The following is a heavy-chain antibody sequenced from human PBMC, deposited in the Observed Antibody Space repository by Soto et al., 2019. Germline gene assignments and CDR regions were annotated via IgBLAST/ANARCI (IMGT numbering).Heavy chain of an antibody. D-gene: IGHD2-15*01. CDR3: ARAVVDATLYFDY. Sequence: GGSLRLSXAASGFTVSSNYMSWVRQAPGKGLEWVSVIYSGGSTYYADSVKGRFTISRDISKNTLYLQMNSLRAEDTAVYYCARAVVDATLYFDYWGQGTLVTVS. V-gene: IGHV3-53*01. J-gene: IGHJ4*02. CDR1: GFTVSSNY. CDR2: IYSGGST.